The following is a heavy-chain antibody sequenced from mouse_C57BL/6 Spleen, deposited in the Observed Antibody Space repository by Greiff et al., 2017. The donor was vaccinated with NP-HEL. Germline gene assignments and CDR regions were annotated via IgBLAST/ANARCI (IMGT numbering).Heavy chain of an antibody. CDR1: GYAFSSSW. J-gene: IGHJ4*01. CDR3: ARLDYGNFCYYAMDY. D-gene: IGHD2-1*01. CDR2: IYPGDGDT. V-gene: IGHV1-82*01. Sequence: QVQLQQSGPELVKPGASVKISCKASGYAFSSSWMNWVKQRPGKGLEWIGRIYPGDGDTNYNGKFKGKATLTADKSSSTAYMQLSSLTSEDSAVYFCARLDYGNFCYYAMDYWGQGTSVTVSS.